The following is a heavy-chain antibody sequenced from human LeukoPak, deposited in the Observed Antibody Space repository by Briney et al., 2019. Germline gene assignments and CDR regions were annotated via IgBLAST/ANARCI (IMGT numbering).Heavy chain of an antibody. Sequence: PSETLSLTCAVYGGSFSGYYWSWIRQPPGKGLEWIGEINHSGSTNYNPSLKSRVTISVDTSKNQFSLKLSSVTAADTAVYYCARVEGIWYYYGSGRKRWFDPWGQGTLVTVSS. J-gene: IGHJ5*02. V-gene: IGHV4-34*01. D-gene: IGHD3-10*01. CDR2: INHSGST. CDR3: ARVEGIWYYYGSGRKRWFDP. CDR1: GGSFSGYY.